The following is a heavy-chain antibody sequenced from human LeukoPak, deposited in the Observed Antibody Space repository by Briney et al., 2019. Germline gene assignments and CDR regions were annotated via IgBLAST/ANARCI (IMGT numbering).Heavy chain of an antibody. CDR1: GGSFSGYY. CDR2: INHSGST. CDR3: ARGLSAVAGKGY. D-gene: IGHD6-19*01. J-gene: IGHJ4*02. V-gene: IGHV4-34*01. Sequence: SETLSLTCAVYGGSFSGYYWSWIRQPPGKGLEWIGEINHSGSTNYNPSLKSRVTVSVDTFKNQFSLKLSSVTAADTAVYYCARGLSAVAGKGYWGQGTLVTVSS.